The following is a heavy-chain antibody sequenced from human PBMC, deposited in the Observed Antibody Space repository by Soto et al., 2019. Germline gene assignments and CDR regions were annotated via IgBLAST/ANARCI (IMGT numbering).Heavy chain of an antibody. CDR1: GYTFTSYG. Sequence: QVQLVQSGAEVKKPGASVKVSCKASGYTFTSYGISWVRQAPGQGLEWMGWISAYNGNTNYAQKLQGRVTMTTDTSTSTAYMELGSLRSDDTAVYYCARDAYYYGSGSYSDFDYWGQGTLVTVSS. D-gene: IGHD3-10*01. CDR3: ARDAYYYGSGSYSDFDY. CDR2: ISAYNGNT. J-gene: IGHJ4*02. V-gene: IGHV1-18*01.